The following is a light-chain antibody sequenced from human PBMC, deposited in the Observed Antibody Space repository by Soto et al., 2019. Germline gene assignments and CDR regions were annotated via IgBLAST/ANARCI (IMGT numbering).Light chain of an antibody. V-gene: IGKV1-39*01. CDR3: QQSYSTPYT. J-gene: IGKJ2*01. CDR1: QSISSY. Sequence: DIQMTQAPSSLSASVGDRVTITCRASQSISSYLNWYHQKPGKAHKLLIYAASSLQSGVPSRFSGSGSGTDFTLTISSLQPEDFATYYCQQSYSTPYTFGQGTKLEIK. CDR2: AAS.